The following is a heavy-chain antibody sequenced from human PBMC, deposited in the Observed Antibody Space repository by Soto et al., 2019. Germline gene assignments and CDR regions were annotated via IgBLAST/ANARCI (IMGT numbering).Heavy chain of an antibody. Sequence: QVQLVQSGAEVKKPGSSVKVSCKASGGTFSSYAISWVRQAPGQGLEWMGGIIPIFGTANYAQKFQGRVTITADESTSPAYMALSSLRSEDTAVYYCARAYYDILTGYYKWYGMDVWGQGTTVTVSS. V-gene: IGHV1-69*01. CDR1: GGTFSSYA. J-gene: IGHJ6*02. CDR3: ARAYYDILTGYYKWYGMDV. D-gene: IGHD3-9*01. CDR2: IIPIFGTA.